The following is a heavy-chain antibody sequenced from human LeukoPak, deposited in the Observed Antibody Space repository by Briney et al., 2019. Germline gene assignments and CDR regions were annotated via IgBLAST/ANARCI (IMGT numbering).Heavy chain of an antibody. CDR2: ISSSSSYI. CDR1: GFTFSSYW. Sequence: GGSLRLSCAASGFTFSSYWMNWARQAPGKGLEWVSSISSSSSYIYYADSVKGRFTISRDNAKNSLYLQMNSLRAEDTAVYYCARAGSSGWKFDYWGQGTLVTVSS. J-gene: IGHJ4*02. CDR3: ARAGSSGWKFDY. V-gene: IGHV3-21*01. D-gene: IGHD6-19*01.